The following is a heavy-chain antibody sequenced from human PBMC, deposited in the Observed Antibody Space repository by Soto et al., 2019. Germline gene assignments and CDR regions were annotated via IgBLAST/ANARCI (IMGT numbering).Heavy chain of an antibody. D-gene: IGHD3-9*01. V-gene: IGHV3-23*01. CDR2: ISGSGGST. CDR3: AEAPGTHGGTTGFFAWFNAFDY. Sequence: EVQLLESGGGLVQPGGSLRLSCAASGFTFSSYAMSWVRQAPGKGLEWVSAISGSGGSTYYAYSVKGRFTISRDNSKNTLYLQMNSPRGEDTAVYYCAEAPGTHGGTTGFFAWFNAFDYWGQRTLVTVSS. CDR1: GFTFSSYA. J-gene: IGHJ4*02.